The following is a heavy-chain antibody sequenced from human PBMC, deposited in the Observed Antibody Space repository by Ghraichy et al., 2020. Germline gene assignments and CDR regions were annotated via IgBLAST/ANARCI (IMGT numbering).Heavy chain of an antibody. V-gene: IGHV3-23*01. CDR1: GFTFSNYA. J-gene: IGHJ6*02. D-gene: IGHD4-17*01. CDR3: AKSEDGRYYYYYGMDV. Sequence: LTCAASGFTFSNYAMSWVRQGPGKGLEWVSAISGSGGTTYYADSVKGRCTISRDNSKNTLYLQMNSLRAEDAAVYYCAKSEDGRYYYYYGMDVWGQGTTVSVSS. CDR2: ISGSGGTT.